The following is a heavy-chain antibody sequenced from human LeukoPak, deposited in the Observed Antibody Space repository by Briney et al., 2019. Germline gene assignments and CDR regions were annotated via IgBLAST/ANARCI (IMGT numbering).Heavy chain of an antibody. Sequence: GGSLRLSCAASGFTFSSYSMNWVRQAPGKGLEWVSSISSSSSYIYYADSVKGRFTISRDNSKNKLYLQMNSLRAEDTAVYYCARALPHRRLMDTTMEQHWFDPWGQGTLVTVSS. J-gene: IGHJ5*02. CDR3: ARALPHRRLMDTTMEQHWFDP. V-gene: IGHV3-21*01. D-gene: IGHD5-18*01. CDR2: ISSSSSYI. CDR1: GFTFSSYS.